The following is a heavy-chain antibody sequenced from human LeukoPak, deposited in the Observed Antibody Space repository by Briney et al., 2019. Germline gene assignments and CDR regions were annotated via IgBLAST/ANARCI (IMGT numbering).Heavy chain of an antibody. CDR2: INHSGST. CDR3: ARRLGYGDYVAFDY. J-gene: IGHJ4*02. V-gene: IGHV4-34*01. D-gene: IGHD4-17*01. Sequence: PSETLSLTSAVDGGSFSGYYWSWIRQPPGKGLEWIGEINHSGSTNYNPSLKSRVTISVDTSKNQFSLKLSSVTAADTAVYYCARRLGYGDYVAFDYWGQGALVTVSS. CDR1: GGSFSGYY.